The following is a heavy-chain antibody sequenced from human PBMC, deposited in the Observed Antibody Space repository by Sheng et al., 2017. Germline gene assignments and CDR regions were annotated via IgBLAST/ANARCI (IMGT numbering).Heavy chain of an antibody. Sequence: QVQLVQSGAEVKKPGSSVKVSCKASGGTFSSYTISWVRQAPGQGLEWMGRIIPILGIANYAQKFQGRVTITADKSTSTAYMELSSLRSEDTAVYYCARAPSPSSSGWYYFDYWGQGTLVTVSS. CDR2: IIPILGIA. D-gene: IGHD6-19*01. CDR1: GGTFSSYT. V-gene: IGHV1-69*02. CDR3: ARAPSPSSSGWYYFDY. J-gene: IGHJ4*02.